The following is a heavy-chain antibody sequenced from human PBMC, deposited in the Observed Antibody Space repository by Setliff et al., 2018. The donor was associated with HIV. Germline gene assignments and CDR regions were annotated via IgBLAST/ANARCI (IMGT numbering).Heavy chain of an antibody. V-gene: IGHV7-4-1*02. J-gene: IGHJ3*02. CDR1: GYTFTSYA. CDR2: INANTGNP. CDR3: ARDWVGYYYGSGSYYTYAFDI. D-gene: IGHD3-10*01. Sequence: ASAKVSCKASGYTFTSYAMNWVRQAPGQGLEWMGWINANTGNPTYAQGFTGRFVFSLDTSVSTAYLQISSLKAEDTAVYYCARDWVGYYYGSGSYYTYAFDIWGQGTMVTVSS.